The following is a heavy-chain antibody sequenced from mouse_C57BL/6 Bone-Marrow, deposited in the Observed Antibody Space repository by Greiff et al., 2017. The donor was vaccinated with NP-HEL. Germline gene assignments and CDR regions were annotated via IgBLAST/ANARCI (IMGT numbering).Heavy chain of an antibody. CDR3: ARAGTEAMDY. Sequence: VKLQQSGAELVRPGASVKLSCKASGYTFTDYYINWVKQRPGQGLEWIARIYPGSGNTYYNEKFKGKATLTAEKSSSTAYMQLSSLTSEDSAVYFCARAGTEAMDYWGQGTSVTVSS. CDR1: GYTFTDYY. D-gene: IGHD4-1*01. J-gene: IGHJ4*01. V-gene: IGHV1-76*01. CDR2: IYPGSGNT.